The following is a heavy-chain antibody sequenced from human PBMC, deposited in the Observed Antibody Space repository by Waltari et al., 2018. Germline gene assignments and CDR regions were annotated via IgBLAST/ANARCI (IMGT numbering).Heavy chain of an antibody. Sequence: QLQLQESGPGLVQPSETLSLTCSVPGASISSSNYYWGWSRQPPGKGLEWIGSMFNGGSTYYNPSLKSRVTISVDTSKNQFSLRLSSVTAADTAIYYCARHGYSGGWFDPWGQGTLVTVSS. J-gene: IGHJ5*02. V-gene: IGHV4-39*01. CDR1: GASISSSNYY. D-gene: IGHD4-17*01. CDR2: MFNGGST. CDR3: ARHGYSGGWFDP.